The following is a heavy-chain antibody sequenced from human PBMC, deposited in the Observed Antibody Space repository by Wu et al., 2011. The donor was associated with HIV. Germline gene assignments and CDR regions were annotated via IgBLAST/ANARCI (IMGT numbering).Heavy chain of an antibody. J-gene: IGHJ4*02. CDR3: ARSPFVSTMGYFDY. V-gene: IGHV1-69*05. CDR2: IIPMFGTA. D-gene: IGHD5/OR15-5a*01. Sequence: QVQLVQSGAEVKKPGPSVKVSCKASGGTFSSYGISWVRQAPGQGLEWMGGIIPMFGTAKYAQKFQGRVTITTDESTSTAYMELSSLRSEDTAIYYCARSPFVSTMGYFDYWGQGTLVTVSS. CDR1: GGTFSSYG.